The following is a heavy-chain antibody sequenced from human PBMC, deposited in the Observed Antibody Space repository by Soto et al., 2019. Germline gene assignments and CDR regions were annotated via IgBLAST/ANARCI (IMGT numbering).Heavy chain of an antibody. D-gene: IGHD4-17*01. CDR1: GYTLNVIA. CDR2: FDPDEAET. J-gene: IGHJ5*02. V-gene: IGHV1-24*01. Sequence: ASVKGSCKVSGYTLNVIARHSVRQAPGKGLEWLGGFDPDEAETIYAQHFQGRVTMTEDTSTDTVYMELSSLRSEDTALYFCTTYHGDYNFDHWGQGTLVTVSS. CDR3: TTYHGDYNFDH.